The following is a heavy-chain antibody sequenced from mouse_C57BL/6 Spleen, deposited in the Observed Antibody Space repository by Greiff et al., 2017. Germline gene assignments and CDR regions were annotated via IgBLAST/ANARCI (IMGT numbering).Heavy chain of an antibody. CDR2: ISSGGDYI. D-gene: IGHD3-2*02. J-gene: IGHJ2*01. Sequence: EVMLVESGEGLVKPGGSLKLSCAASGFTFSSYAMSWVRQTPEKRLEWVAYISSGGDYIYYADTVKGRFPISRDNARNTLYLQMSSLKSEDTAMYYCTRDDGTAQASGYFDYWGQGTTLTVSS. CDR3: TRDDGTAQASGYFDY. CDR1: GFTFSSYA. V-gene: IGHV5-9-1*02.